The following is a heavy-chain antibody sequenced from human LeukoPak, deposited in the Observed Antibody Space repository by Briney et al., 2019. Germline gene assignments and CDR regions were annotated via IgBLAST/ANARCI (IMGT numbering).Heavy chain of an antibody. J-gene: IGHJ4*02. V-gene: IGHV3-23*01. D-gene: IGHD3-22*01. CDR2: ISYSGGAT. CDR3: AKARSGYGLDN. CDR1: GFTFSSYA. Sequence: GGSLRLSCAASGFTFSSYAMSWVRQAPGKGLEWVSTISYSGGATYYADSVQGRFTISRDNSKNTLYLQMDSLRAEDTAIYYCAKARSGYGLDNWGQGTLVTASS.